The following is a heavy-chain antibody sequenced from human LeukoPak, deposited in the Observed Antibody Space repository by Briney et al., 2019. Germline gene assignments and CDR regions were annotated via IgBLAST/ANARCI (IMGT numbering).Heavy chain of an antibody. Sequence: SVKVSCKASGGTFSSYSIRWVRQAPGQGLEWMGRIIPILGIANYAQKFEGRDTITADKSTSTAYVAVTSPTSDDSAVYDWARAASGSAFDIWGQGTMVTVSS. CDR3: ARAASGSAFDI. V-gene: IGHV1-69*04. CDR1: GGTFSSYS. J-gene: IGHJ3*02. D-gene: IGHD3-22*01. CDR2: IIPILGIA.